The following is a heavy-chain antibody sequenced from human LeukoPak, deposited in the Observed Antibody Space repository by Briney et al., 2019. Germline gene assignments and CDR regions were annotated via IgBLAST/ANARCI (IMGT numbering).Heavy chain of an antibody. V-gene: IGHV5-51*01. CDR2: IYPGDSDT. J-gene: IGHJ4*02. Sequence: GESLKISCKGSGYSFTSYWIGWVRQMPGKGLEWMGIIYPGDSDTRYSPSFQAQVTISADKSISTAYLQWSSLKASDTAMYYCARGYCSGGSCYSDYFDYWGQGTLVTVSS. CDR3: ARGYCSGGSCYSDYFDY. D-gene: IGHD2-15*01. CDR1: GYSFTSYW.